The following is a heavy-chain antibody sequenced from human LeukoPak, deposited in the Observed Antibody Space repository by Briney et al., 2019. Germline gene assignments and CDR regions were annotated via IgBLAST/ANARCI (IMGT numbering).Heavy chain of an antibody. CDR1: GGSISSYY. CDR2: IYYSGST. CDR3: AREGRSDYYDSSGYPPSFDY. D-gene: IGHD3-22*01. V-gene: IGHV4-59*01. J-gene: IGHJ4*02. Sequence: SETLSLTCTVSGGSISSYYWSWIRQPPGKGLEWIGYIYYSGSTNYNPSLKSRVTITVDTSKNQFSLKLSSVTAADTAVYYCAREGRSDYYDSSGYPPSFDYWGQGTLVTVSS.